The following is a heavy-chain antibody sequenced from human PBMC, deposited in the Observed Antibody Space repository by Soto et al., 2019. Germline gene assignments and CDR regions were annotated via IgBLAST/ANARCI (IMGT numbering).Heavy chain of an antibody. J-gene: IGHJ4*02. V-gene: IGHV4-30-4*01. Sequence: LSLTCTVSGASISSGDYFWSWIRQSPGKGLEWIGYIYDSGSSYYNPSLKSRVTMSVDTSKNQFSLKLRSVTAADTAVYYCAREKGYISGPKNFDYWGQGTLVTVSS. D-gene: IGHD5-12*01. CDR3: AREKGYISGPKNFDY. CDR2: IYDSGSS. CDR1: GASISSGDYF.